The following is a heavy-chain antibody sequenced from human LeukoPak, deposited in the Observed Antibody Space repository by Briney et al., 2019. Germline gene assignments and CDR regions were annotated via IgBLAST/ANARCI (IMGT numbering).Heavy chain of an antibody. CDR2: IYYTGST. D-gene: IGHD5-18*01. CDR1: GVSISSSSHW. CDR3: ARLSGSWILGYYYYYGMDV. J-gene: IGHJ6*02. V-gene: IGHV4-39*01. Sequence: PSETLSLTCTVSGVSISSSSHWWGWIRQPPGRGLEWIGTIYYTGSTYYNPSLKSRVTISADTSRNQFSLKLSSVTAADTAVYYCARLSGSWILGYYYYYGMDVWGQGTTVTVSS.